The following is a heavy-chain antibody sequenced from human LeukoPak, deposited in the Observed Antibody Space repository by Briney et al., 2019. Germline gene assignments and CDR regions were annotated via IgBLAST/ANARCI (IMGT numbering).Heavy chain of an antibody. Sequence: PSETLSLTCTVSGGSISSGDYYWSWIRQPPGKGLEWIGYIYYSGSTYYNPSLKSRVTISVDTSKNQFSLKLSSVTAADTAVYYCARGLDYYDSSGYPRGYSYFDYWGQGTLVTVSS. CDR1: GGSISSGDYY. J-gene: IGHJ4*02. V-gene: IGHV4-30-4*01. CDR3: ARGLDYYDSSGYPRGYSYFDY. D-gene: IGHD3-22*01. CDR2: IYYSGST.